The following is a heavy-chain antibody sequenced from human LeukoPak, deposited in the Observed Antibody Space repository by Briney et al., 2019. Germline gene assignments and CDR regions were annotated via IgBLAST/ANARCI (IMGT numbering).Heavy chain of an antibody. CDR3: AKAYPPLYYDFWSGYYTGDAFDI. Sequence: PGGSLRLSCAASGFTFSSYAMSWVRQAPGKGLGWVSAISGSGGSTYYADSVKGRFTISRDNSKNTLHLQMNSLRAEDTAVYYCAKAYPPLYYDFWSGYYTGDAFDIWGQGTMVTVSS. CDR1: GFTFSSYA. CDR2: ISGSGGST. D-gene: IGHD3-3*01. V-gene: IGHV3-23*01. J-gene: IGHJ3*02.